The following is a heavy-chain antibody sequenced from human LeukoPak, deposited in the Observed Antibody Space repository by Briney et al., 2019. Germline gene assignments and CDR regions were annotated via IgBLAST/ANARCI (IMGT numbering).Heavy chain of an antibody. V-gene: IGHV3-48*01. CDR1: GFTFSSYS. CDR3: AREFSGSNYGFPFDY. D-gene: IGHD1-26*01. Sequence: GGSLRLPCAASGFTFSSYSMNWVRQAPGKGLEWVSYISSSSSTIYYADSVKGRFTISRDNAKNSLYLQMNSLRAEDTAVYYCAREFSGSNYGFPFDYWGQGTLVTVSS. CDR2: ISSSSSTI. J-gene: IGHJ4*02.